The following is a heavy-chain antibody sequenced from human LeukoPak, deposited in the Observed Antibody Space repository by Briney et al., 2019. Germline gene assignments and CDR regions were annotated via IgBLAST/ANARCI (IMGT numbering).Heavy chain of an antibody. CDR1: GFTFSSYG. CDR2: IWYDGSNK. V-gene: IGHV3-33*01. Sequence: PGGSLRLSCAASGFTFSSYGMHWDRQAPGKGLEWVAVIWYDGSNKYYADSVKGRFTISRDNSKNTLYLQMNSLRAEDTAVYYCARDTFYDSSGYYYTFDYWGQGTLVTVSS. J-gene: IGHJ4*02. CDR3: ARDTFYDSSGYYYTFDY. D-gene: IGHD3-22*01.